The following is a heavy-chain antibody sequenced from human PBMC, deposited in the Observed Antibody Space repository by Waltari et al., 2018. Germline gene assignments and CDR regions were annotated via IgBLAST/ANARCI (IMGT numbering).Heavy chain of an antibody. CDR3: ARDTPPGSYDY. V-gene: IGHV4-39*07. Sequence: QLQLQESGPGLVKPSETLSLTCTVSGGSISSSSYYWGWIRQPPGKGLELIGSIYYSGCTYYTPSLKSRVTISVDTSKNQFSLKLSSVTAADTAVYYCARDTPPGSYDYWGQGTLVTVSS. J-gene: IGHJ4*02. CDR2: IYYSGCT. CDR1: GGSISSSSYY. D-gene: IGHD1-26*01.